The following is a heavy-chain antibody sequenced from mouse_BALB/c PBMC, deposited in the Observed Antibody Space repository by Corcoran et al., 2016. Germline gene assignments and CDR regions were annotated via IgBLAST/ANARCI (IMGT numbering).Heavy chain of an antibody. CDR2: INPYNDGT. V-gene: IGHV1S136*01. J-gene: IGHJ3*01. D-gene: IGHD2-4*01. Sequence: EVQLQQFGPELVKPGASVKMSCKASGYTFTSYVMHWVKQKPGQGLEWIGYINPYNDGTKYNEKFKGKATLTSDKSSSTAYMELSSLTSEDSAVYYCARPTMITTFWFAYWGQGTLVTVSA. CDR3: ARPTMITTFWFAY. CDR1: GYTFTSYV.